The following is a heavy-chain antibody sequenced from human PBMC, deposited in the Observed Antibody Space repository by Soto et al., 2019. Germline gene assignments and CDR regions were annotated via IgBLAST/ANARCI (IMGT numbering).Heavy chain of an antibody. D-gene: IGHD5-18*01. V-gene: IGHV4-31*03. J-gene: IGHJ6*02. Sequence: SETLSLTCTVSGGSISSGGYYWSWIRQHPGKGLEWIGYIYYSGSTYYNPSLKSRVTISVDTSKNQFSLKLSSVTAADTAVYYCARALGTAMVHNYYYYGMDVWGQGTTVTVSS. CDR3: ARALGTAMVHNYYYYGMDV. CDR1: GGSISSGGYY. CDR2: IYYSGST.